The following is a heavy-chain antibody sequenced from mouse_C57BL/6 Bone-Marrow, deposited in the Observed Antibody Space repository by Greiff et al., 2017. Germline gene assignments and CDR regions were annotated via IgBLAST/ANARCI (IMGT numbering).Heavy chain of an antibody. Sequence: VQLQQPGAELVKPGASVKLSCKASGYTFTSYWMQWVKQMPGQGLEWIGEIDPSDSYTNYNPKFKGKATLTVDTSSRTAYLQLSSLTSEDSAVXYCANACYGGSCEYWGQGTPLTVSA. CDR2: IDPSDSYT. D-gene: IGHD1-1*01. CDR1: GYTFTSYW. CDR3: ANACYGGSCEY. J-gene: IGHJ3*01. V-gene: IGHV1-50*01.